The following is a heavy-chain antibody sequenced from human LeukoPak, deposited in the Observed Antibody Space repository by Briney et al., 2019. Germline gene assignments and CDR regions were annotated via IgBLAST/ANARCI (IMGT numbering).Heavy chain of an antibody. D-gene: IGHD3-22*01. CDR2: ISGNDGDT. Sequence: GGSLRLSCAASGFTFNSYGMSWVRQAPGKGLEWVAAISGNDGDTYYADSVKGRFTISRDNSKNTLYLQMNSLRAEDTAVYYCAKGPHYYDSSGYLLNDYWGQGTLVTVSS. CDR1: GFTFNSYG. J-gene: IGHJ4*01. V-gene: IGHV3-23*01. CDR3: AKGPHYYDSSGYLLNDY.